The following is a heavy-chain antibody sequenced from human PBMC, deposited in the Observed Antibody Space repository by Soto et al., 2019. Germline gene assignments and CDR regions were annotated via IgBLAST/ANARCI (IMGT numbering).Heavy chain of an antibody. CDR2: IYYSGST. CDR1: GGSISSGGYY. Sequence: KTSETLSLTCTVSGGSISSGGYYWSWIRQHPGKGLEWIGYIYYSGSTYYNPSLKSRVTISVDTSKNQFSLKLSSVTAADTAVYYCARSPIVYDILTGYFPSYYYYGMDVWGQGTTVTVS. J-gene: IGHJ6*02. V-gene: IGHV4-31*03. D-gene: IGHD3-9*01. CDR3: ARSPIVYDILTGYFPSYYYYGMDV.